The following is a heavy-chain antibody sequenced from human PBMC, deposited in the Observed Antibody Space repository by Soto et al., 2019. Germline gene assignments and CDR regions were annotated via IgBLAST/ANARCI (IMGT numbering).Heavy chain of an antibody. Sequence: QVQLVQSGTEVKNPGSSVRVSCKASGASFRTDAISWVRQAPGQGLEWMGRIVPVFGTTNFAQRFQGRVTITADESTRTAYMDLSSLRSEDTAVYYCARSRATTVVFDSGGQGTIVTVSS. CDR2: IVPVFGTT. CDR1: GASFRTDA. V-gene: IGHV1-69*01. D-gene: IGHD4-17*01. CDR3: ARSRATTVVFDS. J-gene: IGHJ3*02.